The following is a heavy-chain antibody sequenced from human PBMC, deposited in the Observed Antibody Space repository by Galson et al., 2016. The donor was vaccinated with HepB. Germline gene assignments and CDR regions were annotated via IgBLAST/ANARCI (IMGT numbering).Heavy chain of an antibody. CDR1: GGSISSSSYY. V-gene: IGHV4-39*07. Sequence: ETLSLTCTVSGGSISSSSYYWGWIRQHPGKGLEWIGSIYYSGSTYFNPSLKSRVTISVDTSKSQFSLKVTSVTAADTAVYYCARSYGGYAFDIWGQGTMVTVSS. D-gene: IGHD4-23*01. CDR2: IYYSGST. J-gene: IGHJ3*02. CDR3: ARSYGGYAFDI.